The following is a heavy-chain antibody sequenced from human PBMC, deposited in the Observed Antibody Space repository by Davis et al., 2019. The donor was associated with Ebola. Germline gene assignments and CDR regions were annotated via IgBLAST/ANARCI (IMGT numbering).Heavy chain of an antibody. CDR3: ARVYDFWSGYYGDDAFDI. J-gene: IGHJ3*02. CDR1: GYTFTSYG. V-gene: IGHV1-18*01. D-gene: IGHD3-3*01. CDR2: ISAYNDNT. Sequence: ASVKVSCKASGYTFTSYGISWVRQAPGQGLEWMGWISAYNDNTNYAQKLQGRVTMTTDTSTSTAYMELRSLRSDDTAVYYCARVYDFWSGYYGDDAFDIWGQGTMVTVSS.